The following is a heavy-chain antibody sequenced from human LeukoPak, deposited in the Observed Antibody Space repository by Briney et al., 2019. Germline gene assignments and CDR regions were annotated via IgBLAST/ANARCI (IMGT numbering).Heavy chain of an antibody. J-gene: IGHJ6*02. CDR3: ARGYSSSWYRNYYYYGMDV. D-gene: IGHD6-13*01. CDR1: GGSISSYY. V-gene: IGHV4-59*01. Sequence: SETLSLTCTVSGGSISSYYWSWLRQPPGKGLEWIGYIYYSGSTNYNPSLKSRVTISVDTSKNQFSLKLSSVTAADTAVYYCARGYSSSWYRNYYYYGMDVWGQGTTVTVSS. CDR2: IYYSGST.